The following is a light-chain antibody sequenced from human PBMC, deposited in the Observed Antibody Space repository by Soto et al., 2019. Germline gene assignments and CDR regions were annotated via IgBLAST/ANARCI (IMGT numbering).Light chain of an antibody. J-gene: IGLJ2*01. Sequence: QSVLTQPPSASGTPGQTVTISCSGGTSNIGTNSIAWYQHLPGTAPKLLLYFSHQRPLGVPDRFSGSNSANTATLTISRVEAGDEADYYCQVWESSGDQVVFAGGTKLTVL. CDR2: FSH. CDR1: TSNIGTNS. CDR3: QVWESSGDQVV. V-gene: IGLV1-44*01.